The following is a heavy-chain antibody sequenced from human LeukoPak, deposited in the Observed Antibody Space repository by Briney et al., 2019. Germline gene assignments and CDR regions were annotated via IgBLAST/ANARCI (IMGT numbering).Heavy chain of an antibody. V-gene: IGHV3-21*01. CDR2: ISWNSGNI. Sequence: GGSPRLSSAASEFTFSNFGMHWGRQAPGKGLERVAGISWNSGNIYYADSVKVRFSVSRDNAKNSLYLQMDRLRARDTAVYYCAKRISISWSTIHGALDIWGQGTMVSVSS. D-gene: IGHD6-13*01. J-gene: IGHJ3*02. CDR3: AKRISISWSTIHGALDI. CDR1: EFTFSNFG.